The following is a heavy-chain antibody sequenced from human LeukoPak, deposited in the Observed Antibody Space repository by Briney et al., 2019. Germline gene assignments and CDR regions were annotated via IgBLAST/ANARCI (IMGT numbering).Heavy chain of an antibody. CDR2: IYY. Sequence: PSETLSLTCTVSGGSISSYYWSWIRQPPGKGLELIGYIYYKSRVTISVDTSKNQFSLKLSSVTAADTAVYYCARAVIPRLVRGVNHWFDPWGQGTLVTVSS. J-gene: IGHJ5*02. V-gene: IGHV4-59*01. CDR3: ARAVIPRLVRGVNHWFDP. D-gene: IGHD3-10*01. CDR1: GGSISSYY.